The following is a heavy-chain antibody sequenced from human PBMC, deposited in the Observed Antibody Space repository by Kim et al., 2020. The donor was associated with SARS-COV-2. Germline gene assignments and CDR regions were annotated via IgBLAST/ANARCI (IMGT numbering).Heavy chain of an antibody. V-gene: IGHV4-39*01. CDR3: ARRPRGYFDY. J-gene: IGHJ4*02. D-gene: IGHD3-16*01. Sequence: YYNPSRKSRLTISVDTSKSQFSLGLNSVTAADTAVYYCARRPRGYFDYWGQGTLVTVSS.